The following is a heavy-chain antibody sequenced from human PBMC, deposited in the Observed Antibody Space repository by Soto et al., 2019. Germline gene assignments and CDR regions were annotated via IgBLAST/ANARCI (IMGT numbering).Heavy chain of an antibody. J-gene: IGHJ6*02. CDR3: ARDHYGGNCRNYYYYGMDF. D-gene: IGHD4-17*01. V-gene: IGHV3-33*01. CDR2: IWYDGSNK. Sequence: QVQLVESGGGVVQPGRSLRLSCAASGFTFSSYGMHWVRQAPGKGLEWVAVIWYDGSNKYYADSVKGRFTISRDNSKNTLYLTMNRLRAEDTAVYYCARDHYGGNCRNYYYYGMDFWGQWTTVTVSS. CDR1: GFTFSSYG.